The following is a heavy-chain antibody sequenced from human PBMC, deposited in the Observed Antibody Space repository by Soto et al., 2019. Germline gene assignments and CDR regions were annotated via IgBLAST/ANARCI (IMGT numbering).Heavy chain of an antibody. CDR2: ISSSSSTI. CDR3: AWVTRSLDLGSGDRLVKGYGMDV. V-gene: IGHV3-48*02. D-gene: IGHD3-3*01. Sequence: PAGSLRLSCAASGFTFSSYSMNWVRQAPGKGLEWVSYISSSSSTIYYADYVKGRSTISRANDKNSLYLLMNSLRDEDTAEYYCAWVTRSLDLGSGDRLVKGYGMDVWGQGTTGTVSS. J-gene: IGHJ6*02. CDR1: GFTFSSYS.